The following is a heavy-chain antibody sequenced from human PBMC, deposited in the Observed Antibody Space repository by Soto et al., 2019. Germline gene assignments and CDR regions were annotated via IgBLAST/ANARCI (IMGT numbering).Heavy chain of an antibody. CDR2: MSYDGSND. V-gene: IGHV3-30*18. J-gene: IGHJ4*02. CDR3: AKWQGVLGATNGLDY. Sequence: QVQLVESGGGVVQPGTSLRLSCAASGFPFSTYGMHWVRQAPGRGLEWVAFMSYDGSNDYYADSVKGRFTIYRDNSKNTLYLQITSLRAEDTAVNYCAKWQGVLGATNGLDYWGQGTLVTVSS. D-gene: IGHD1-26*01. CDR1: GFPFSTYG.